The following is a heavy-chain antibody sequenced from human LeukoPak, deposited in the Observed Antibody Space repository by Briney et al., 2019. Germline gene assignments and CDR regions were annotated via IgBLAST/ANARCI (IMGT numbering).Heavy chain of an antibody. V-gene: IGHV4-31*03. J-gene: IGHJ4*02. CDR2: IYYSGST. D-gene: IGHD2/OR15-2a*01. CDR3: ARMALNQYFPGTFDY. CDR1: GGSISSGGYY. Sequence: PSETLSLTCTVSGGSISSGGYYWSWLRQHPGKGLEWIGYIYYSGSTYYNPSLKSRVTISVDTSKNQFSLKLSSVTAADTAVYYCARMALNQYFPGTFDYWGQGTLVTVSS.